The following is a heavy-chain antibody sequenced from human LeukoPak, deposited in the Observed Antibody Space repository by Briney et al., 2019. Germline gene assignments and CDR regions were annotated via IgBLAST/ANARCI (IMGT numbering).Heavy chain of an antibody. D-gene: IGHD2-2*01. CDR2: INPKSGGT. CDR1: GYTFTGYS. V-gene: IGHV1-2*02. CDR3: ATGEDCSSTTCQYYYYMDV. J-gene: IGHJ6*03. Sequence: ASVKVSCKASGYTFTGYSMHWVRQAPGQGLEWLGWINPKSGGTNYAQKFQGRVTMTRDTSISTAYMELSRLRSDDTAVYYCATGEDCSSTTCQYYYYMDVWGKGTTVTVSS.